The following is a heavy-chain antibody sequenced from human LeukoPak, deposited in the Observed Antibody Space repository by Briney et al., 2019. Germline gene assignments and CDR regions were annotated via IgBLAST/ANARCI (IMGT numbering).Heavy chain of an antibody. Sequence: PGGSLRLSCAASGFTFSSNGMHWVRQAPGKGLEWVAVIWTDGSAKYYADSVKGRFTISRDNFQNILFLQMNSLSAEDTAVYYCARRSSGTSAFDIWGQGTLVTVSS. J-gene: IGHJ3*02. CDR2: IWTDGSAK. CDR1: GFTFSSNG. CDR3: ARRSSGTSAFDI. V-gene: IGHV3-33*01. D-gene: IGHD1-26*01.